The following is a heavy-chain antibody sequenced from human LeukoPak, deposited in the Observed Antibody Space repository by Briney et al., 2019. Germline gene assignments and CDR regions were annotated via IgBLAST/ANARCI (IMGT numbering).Heavy chain of an antibody. CDR3: AGRTVTPYYHDSSGFHLQY. V-gene: IGHV3-66*04. Sequence: PGGSLRLSCAASGFTVSSNHMSWVRQAPGKGLEWGAVIYSGGSTYYADSVKGRFTISRDNSKNTLYLQMNSLRAEDTAVYYCAGRTVTPYYHDSSGFHLQYWGQGTLVTVSS. CDR2: IYSGGST. D-gene: IGHD3-22*01. CDR1: GFTVSSNH. J-gene: IGHJ1*01.